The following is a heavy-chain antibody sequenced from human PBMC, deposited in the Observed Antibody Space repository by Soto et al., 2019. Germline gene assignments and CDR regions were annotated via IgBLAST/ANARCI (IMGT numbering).Heavy chain of an antibody. CDR1: GYTFTSYY. J-gene: IGHJ4*02. CDR2: INPSGGST. CDR3: ARSAPPIDY. V-gene: IGHV1-46*01. Sequence: ASVKVSCKASGYTFTSYYMHWVRQAPGQGLEWMGIINPSGGSTSYAQKFQGRVTITRDTSASTAYMELSSLRSEDTAVYYCARSAPPIDYWGQGILVTVSS.